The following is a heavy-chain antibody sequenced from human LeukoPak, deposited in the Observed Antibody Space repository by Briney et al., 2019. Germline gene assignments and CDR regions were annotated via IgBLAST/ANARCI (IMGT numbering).Heavy chain of an antibody. CDR1: GGSISSYY. J-gene: IGHJ5*02. CDR2: IYYSGST. V-gene: IGHV4-59*01. CDR3: ARAPGSSSSGYWFGP. Sequence: PSETLSLTCAVSGGSISSYYWSWIRQPPGKGLEWIGYIYYSGSTNYNPSPKSRVTISVDTSKNQFSLKLSSVTAADTAVYYCARAPGSSSSGYWFGPWGQGTLVTVSS. D-gene: IGHD6-6*01.